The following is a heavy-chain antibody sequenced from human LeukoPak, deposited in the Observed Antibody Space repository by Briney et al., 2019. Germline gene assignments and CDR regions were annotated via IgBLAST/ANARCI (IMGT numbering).Heavy chain of an antibody. D-gene: IGHD6-19*01. CDR2: MNPNSGNT. CDR1: GYTFTGYY. J-gene: IGHJ6*03. CDR3: ARRAVGNSYYHSMDV. Sequence: ASVKVSCKASGYTFTGYYMHWVRQVTGQGLEWMGWMNPNSGNTGYAQKFQGRVTITRNTSISTAFMELSSLRSEDTAVYYCARRAVGNSYYHSMDVWGKGTTVTVSS. V-gene: IGHV1-8*03.